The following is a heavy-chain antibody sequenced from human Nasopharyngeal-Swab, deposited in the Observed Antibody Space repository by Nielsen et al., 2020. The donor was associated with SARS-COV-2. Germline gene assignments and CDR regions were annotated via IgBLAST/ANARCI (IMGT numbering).Heavy chain of an antibody. V-gene: IGHV3-23*01. CDR1: GFTFSSCA. CDR2: ISGSGHRT. D-gene: IGHD3-3*01. Sequence: GESLKISCVASGFTFSSCAMTWVRQAPGKGLQWLSTISGSGHRTYYADSVKGRFTISRDNSQNTLYLQMNSLRAADTAVYYCAKDFRHNYDYWSGYFTNWGQGTLVTVSS. J-gene: IGHJ4*02. CDR3: AKDFRHNYDYWSGYFTN.